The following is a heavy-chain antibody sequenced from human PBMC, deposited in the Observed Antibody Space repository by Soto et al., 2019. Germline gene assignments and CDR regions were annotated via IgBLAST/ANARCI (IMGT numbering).Heavy chain of an antibody. Sequence: ASVKVSCTASGYTSTAYPMHWVRQAPGQRLEWMGWINVANGDTGYSQKFQGRVTVTRDTSASTVYMELSSLTSEDTAVYYCARKDYYGAGIYYFDHWGQGTLVTVSS. CDR3: ARKDYYGAGIYYFDH. J-gene: IGHJ4*02. V-gene: IGHV1-3*01. CDR1: GYTSTAYP. CDR2: INVANGDT. D-gene: IGHD3-10*01.